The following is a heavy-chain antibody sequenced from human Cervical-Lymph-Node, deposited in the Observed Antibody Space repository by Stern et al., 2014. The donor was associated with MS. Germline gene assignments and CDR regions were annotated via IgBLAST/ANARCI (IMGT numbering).Heavy chain of an antibody. J-gene: IGHJ6*02. CDR1: GGTFSSYA. CDR3: AVSLGYSSSWLNYYGMDV. D-gene: IGHD6-13*01. Sequence: VQLEESGAEVKKPGSSVKVSCKASGGTFSSYAISWVRQAPGQGLEWMGGIIPIFGTANYAQKFQGRVTITADESTSTAYMELSSLRSEDTAVYYCAVSLGYSSSWLNYYGMDVWGQGTTVTVSS. V-gene: IGHV1-69*01. CDR2: IIPIFGTA.